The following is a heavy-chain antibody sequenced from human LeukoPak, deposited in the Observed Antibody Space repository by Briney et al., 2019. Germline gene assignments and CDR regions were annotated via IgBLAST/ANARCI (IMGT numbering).Heavy chain of an antibody. J-gene: IGHJ4*02. CDR2: IYYSGST. CDR1: GGSISSYY. D-gene: IGHD3-10*01. CDR3: ARQRYGSGSYYIDY. V-gene: IGHV4-59*08. Sequence: SETLSLTCTVSGGSISSYYWSWIRQPPGKGLEWTGYIYYSGSTNYNPSLKSRVTISVDTSKNQFSLKLSSVTAADTAVYYCARQRYGSGSYYIDYWGQGTLVTVSS.